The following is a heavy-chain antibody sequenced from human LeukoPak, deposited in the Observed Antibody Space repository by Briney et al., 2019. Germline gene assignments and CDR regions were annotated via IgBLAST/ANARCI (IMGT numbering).Heavy chain of an antibody. CDR3: AKVRGYGYSYGNFDY. J-gene: IGHJ4*02. Sequence: GGSLRLSCAASGFTFSSYGMHWVRQAPGKGLEWVAVISYDGSNKYYADSVKGRFTISRDNSKNTLYLQMNSLRAEDTAVYYCAKVRGYGYSYGNFDYWGQGTLVTVSS. V-gene: IGHV3-30*18. CDR2: ISYDGSNK. D-gene: IGHD5-18*01. CDR1: GFTFSSYG.